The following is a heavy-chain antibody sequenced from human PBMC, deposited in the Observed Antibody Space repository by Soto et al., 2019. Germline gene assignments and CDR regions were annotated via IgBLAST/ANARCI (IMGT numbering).Heavy chain of an antibody. J-gene: IGHJ4*02. CDR3: ARMGGEAAADV. V-gene: IGHV5-51*01. CDR1: GYSFTTYW. CDR2: IYPDDSDT. D-gene: IGHD6-13*01. Sequence: EVQLVQSGAEVKKPGESLKISCKGSGYSFTTYWIGWVRQMPGKGLEWMGIIYPDDSDTRYSPSFQGQVTFSADKSISTVFLQWSSLMASDSGMYYCARMGGEAAADVWGQGTLVTVSS.